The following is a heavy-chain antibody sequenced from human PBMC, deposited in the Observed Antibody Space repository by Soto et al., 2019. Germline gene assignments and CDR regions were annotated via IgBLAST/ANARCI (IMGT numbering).Heavy chain of an antibody. CDR2: IYDSGST. CDR1: GASISHFY. D-gene: IGHD3-9*01. Sequence: PSETLSLTCTVSGASISHFYWSWIRQSPGKGLEWLGYIYDSGSTSYNPSLKSRVTMSMDTSKTQFSLNLSSVTAADTAVYFCAASYDAILTRHFAFDMWGHGTMVTVSS. CDR3: AASYDAILTRHFAFDM. V-gene: IGHV4-59*01. J-gene: IGHJ3*02.